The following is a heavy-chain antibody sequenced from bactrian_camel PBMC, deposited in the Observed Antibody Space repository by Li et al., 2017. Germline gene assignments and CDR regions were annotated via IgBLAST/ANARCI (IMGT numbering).Heavy chain of an antibody. V-gene: IGHV3S20*01. CDR3: AGTVDEYSGTWQFDFGY. Sequence: HVQLVESGGGLVQPGGSLRLSCAASGFTFSIYYMSWVRQAPGKGLEWVSSIYTGGDSTTYADSVKGRFAISRDNAKNTVYLQLNSLKTEDMGMYYCAGTVDEYSGTWQFDFGYWGQGTQVTVS. CDR2: IYTGGDST. CDR1: GFTFSIYY. J-gene: IGHJ6*01. D-gene: IGHD2*01.